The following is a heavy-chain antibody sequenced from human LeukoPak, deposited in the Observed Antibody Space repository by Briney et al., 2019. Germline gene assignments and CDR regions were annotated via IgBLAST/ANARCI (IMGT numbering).Heavy chain of an antibody. D-gene: IGHD3-22*01. CDR2: ISGGGENT. V-gene: IGHV3-23*01. J-gene: IGHJ4*02. CDR1: GFDFGGACG. Sequence: GDSLRLSCAASGFDFGGACGMGWVRQAPEKGLEWVSTISGGGENTHYADSVKGRLTISRDNAKNSLYLQMNSLRAEDTAFYYCARSGERDSSAVDNDYWGQGTLVTVPS. CDR3: ARSGERDSSAVDNDY.